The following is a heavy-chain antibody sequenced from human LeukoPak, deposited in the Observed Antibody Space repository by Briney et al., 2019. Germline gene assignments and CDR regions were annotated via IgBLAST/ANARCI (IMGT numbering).Heavy chain of an antibody. CDR3: ARVASGYSYGNGFDY. D-gene: IGHD5-18*01. CDR1: GGTFSSYA. CDR2: IIPIFGTA. V-gene: IGHV1-69*01. J-gene: IGHJ4*02. Sequence: SVKVSCKASGGTFSSYAISWVRQAPGQGLEWMGGIIPIFGTANYAQKFQGRVTITADESTSTAYMELSSLRSEDTAVYYCARVASGYSYGNGFDYRGQGTLVTVSS.